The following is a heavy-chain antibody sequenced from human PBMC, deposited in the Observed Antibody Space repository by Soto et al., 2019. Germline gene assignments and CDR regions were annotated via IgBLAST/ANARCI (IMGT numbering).Heavy chain of an antibody. Sequence: QVQLQQWGAGLLKPSETLSLTCAVYGGSFSGYYWSWIRQPPGKGLEWIGEINHSGSTNYNPSLNSRVTISVDTSKNQFSLKLSSVTAADTAVYYCASNGDYYYYGMDVWGQGTTVTVSS. V-gene: IGHV4-34*01. CDR2: INHSGST. J-gene: IGHJ6*02. D-gene: IGHD4-17*01. CDR3: ASNGDYYYYGMDV. CDR1: GGSFSGYY.